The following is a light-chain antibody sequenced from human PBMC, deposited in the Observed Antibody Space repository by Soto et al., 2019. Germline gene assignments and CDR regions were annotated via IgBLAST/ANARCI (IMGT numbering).Light chain of an antibody. CDR2: GAF. Sequence: EIRMSLSPATVSVNPGERATLFCRASQGISSSLAWYQQKPGQAPRLLIYGAFTRATGIPARFSGSGSGTEFTLTISSLQSEDFAVYYCQQFNNRPPTFGQRSMADIK. CDR1: QGISSS. V-gene: IGKV3-15*01. J-gene: IGKJ1*01. CDR3: QQFNNRPPT.